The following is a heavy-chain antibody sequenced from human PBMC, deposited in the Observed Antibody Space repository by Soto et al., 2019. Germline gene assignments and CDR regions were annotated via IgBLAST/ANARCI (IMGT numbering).Heavy chain of an antibody. CDR3: ASHRYRYGSYYFHY. Sequence: QVQLVESGGGLVKPGGSLRLSCAASGFTFSDYDMSWIRQAPGKGLEWVSSITSSGSSTYYTDSVKGRFTISRNNAKNALNTQTNSLRAEHTAVYYCASHRYRYGSYYFHYWGPGTLVPGAS. CDR2: ITSSGSST. CDR1: GFTFSDYD. V-gene: IGHV3-11*01. D-gene: IGHD5-18*01. J-gene: IGHJ4*01.